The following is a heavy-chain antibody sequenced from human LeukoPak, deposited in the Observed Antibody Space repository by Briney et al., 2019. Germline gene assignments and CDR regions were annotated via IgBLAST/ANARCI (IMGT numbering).Heavy chain of an antibody. D-gene: IGHD3-16*02. CDR3: ARETEYYDYVWGSYRYMIDY. J-gene: IGHJ4*02. V-gene: IGHV3-7*05. Sequence: GGSLRLSCAASGXTFSSYWMSWVRQAPGKGREWVANIKQDGSEKYYVDSVKGRFTISRDNAKNSLYLQMNSLRAEDTAVYYCARETEYYDYVWGSYRYMIDYWGQGTLVTVSS. CDR1: GXTFSSYW. CDR2: IKQDGSEK.